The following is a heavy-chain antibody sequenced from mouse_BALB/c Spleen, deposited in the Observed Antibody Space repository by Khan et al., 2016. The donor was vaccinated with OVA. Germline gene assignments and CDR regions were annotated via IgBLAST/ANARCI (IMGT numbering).Heavy chain of an antibody. CDR1: GYSITSDYA. CDR3: ARKNDYGDGMDY. V-gene: IGHV3-2*02. Sequence: EVKLLESGPGLVKPSQSLSLTCTVTGYSITSDYAWNWIRPFPGNKLEWMGYISYSGSTSYNPSLKSLISITRDTAKNQFFLQLTSVTTEDTATYYCARKNDYGDGMDYWGQGTSVTVSA. J-gene: IGHJ4*01. CDR2: ISYSGST. D-gene: IGHD1-2*01.